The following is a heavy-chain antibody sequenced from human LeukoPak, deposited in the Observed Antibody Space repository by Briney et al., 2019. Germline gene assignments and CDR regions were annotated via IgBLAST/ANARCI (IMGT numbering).Heavy chain of an antibody. CDR2: IYYSGST. D-gene: IGHD1-14*01. CDR1: GGSISSYY. CDR3: ARETNTKWAFDI. J-gene: IGHJ3*02. V-gene: IGHV4-59*01. Sequence: PSETLSLTCAVSGGSISSYYWSWIRQPPGKGLEWIGYIYYSGSTNYNPSLKSRVTISVDTSKNQFSLKLSSVTAADTAVYYCARETNTKWAFDIWGQGTMVTVSS.